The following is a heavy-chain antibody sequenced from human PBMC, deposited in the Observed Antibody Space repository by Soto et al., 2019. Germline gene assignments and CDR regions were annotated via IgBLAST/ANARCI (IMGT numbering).Heavy chain of an antibody. CDR3: AKGQVKGWLLWPKYYYYYGMDV. Sequence: PGGSLRLSCAASGFTFSSYGMHWVRQAPGKGLEWVAVISYDGSNKYYADSVKGRFTISRDNSKNTLYLQMNSLRAEDTAVYYCAKGQVKGWLLWPKYYYYYGMDVWGQGTTVTVSS. V-gene: IGHV3-30*18. J-gene: IGHJ6*02. CDR1: GFTFSSYG. D-gene: IGHD3-10*01. CDR2: ISYDGSNK.